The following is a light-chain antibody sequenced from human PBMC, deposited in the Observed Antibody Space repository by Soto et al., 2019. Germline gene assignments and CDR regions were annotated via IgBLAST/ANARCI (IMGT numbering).Light chain of an antibody. J-gene: IGKJ1*01. Sequence: EIQMTQSPSSLSASVGDRVTITCRASQNINTYLNWYQQKPGKALKLLIYGTSSLQSGVPSRFSGSGSGTDFTLTISSLQPEDFATYYCQQSYTTPRTFGQGTKVDIK. CDR3: QQSYTTPRT. CDR2: GTS. CDR1: QNINTY. V-gene: IGKV1-39*01.